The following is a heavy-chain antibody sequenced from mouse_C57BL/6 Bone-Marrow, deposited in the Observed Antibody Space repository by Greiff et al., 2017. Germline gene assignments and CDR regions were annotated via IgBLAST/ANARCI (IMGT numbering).Heavy chain of an antibody. D-gene: IGHD2-3*01. Sequence: LMESGPGMVKPSQSLSLTCTVTGYSITSGYDWHWIRHFPGNKLEWMGYISYSGSTNYNPSLNSRISITHDTSKNHFFLKLNSVTTEDTATYYCARPYDGYYVWFAYWGQGTLVTVSA. J-gene: IGHJ3*01. V-gene: IGHV3-1*01. CDR3: ARPYDGYYVWFAY. CDR1: GYSITSGYD. CDR2: ISYSGST.